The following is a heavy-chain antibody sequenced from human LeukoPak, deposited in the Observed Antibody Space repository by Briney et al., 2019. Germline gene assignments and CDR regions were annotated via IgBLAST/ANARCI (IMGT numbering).Heavy chain of an antibody. CDR3: ARGGDNWKQKYNWFDP. V-gene: IGHV4-39*01. D-gene: IGHD1-1*01. J-gene: IGHJ5*02. CDR2: IYYSGST. Sequence: PSETLSLTCTVSGGSISSSSYYWGWIRQPPGKGLEWIGSIYYSGSTYYNPSLKSRVTISVDTSKNQFSLKLSSVTAADTAVYYCARGGDNWKQKYNWFDPWGQGTLVTVSS. CDR1: GGSISSSSYY.